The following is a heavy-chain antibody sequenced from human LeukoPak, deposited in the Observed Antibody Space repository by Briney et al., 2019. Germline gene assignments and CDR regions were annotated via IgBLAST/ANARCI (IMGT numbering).Heavy chain of an antibody. CDR2: ISAYNGDT. Sequence: ASVKVSCKASGYXFTDYAISWVRQAPGQGLEWMGWISAYNGDTMYAQNIQGRVTMTTDTSTNTAYMELGSLRSDDTAVYYCARERVRYYDSSGYLAYWGQGTLVTVSS. D-gene: IGHD3-22*01. CDR1: GYXFTDYA. V-gene: IGHV1-18*01. J-gene: IGHJ4*02. CDR3: ARERVRYYDSSGYLAY.